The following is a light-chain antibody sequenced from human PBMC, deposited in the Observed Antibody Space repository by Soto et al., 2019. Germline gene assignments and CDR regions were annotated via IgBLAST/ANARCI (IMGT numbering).Light chain of an antibody. CDR3: QQHSNWPPIT. CDR1: QSISNY. Sequence: EIVLTQSPATLSLSPGERATLSCRASQSISNYVAWYQHKPGQAPRLLIYDASDRATGIPGRFSGSGSGTDFTLTISSLEPEDFAVYYCQQHSNWPPITFGQGTRLEIK. J-gene: IGKJ5*01. CDR2: DAS. V-gene: IGKV3-11*01.